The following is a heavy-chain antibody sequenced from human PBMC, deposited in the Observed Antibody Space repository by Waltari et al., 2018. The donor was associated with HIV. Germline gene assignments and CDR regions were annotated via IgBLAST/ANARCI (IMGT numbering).Heavy chain of an antibody. Sequence: QVQLVQSGAEVKKPGASVKVSCKASGYTFTGYYMHWVRQAPGQGLEWMGWINPNSGGTNYAQKLQGRVTMTRDTSISTAYMELSRLRSDDTAVYYCARDRYYGSENNWFDPWGQGTLVTVSS. CDR1: GYTFTGYY. CDR2: INPNSGGT. D-gene: IGHD3-10*01. J-gene: IGHJ5*02. V-gene: IGHV1-2*02. CDR3: ARDRYYGSENNWFDP.